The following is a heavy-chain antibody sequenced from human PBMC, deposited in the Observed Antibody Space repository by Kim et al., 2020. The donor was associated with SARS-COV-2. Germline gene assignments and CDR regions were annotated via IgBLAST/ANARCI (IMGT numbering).Heavy chain of an antibody. J-gene: IGHJ4*02. Sequence: GGSLRLSCAASGLTFNSLWMSWVRQAPGKGPKWVANINEDGSAKYYVDSVKGRLTISRDNAKNLLYLQMNSLRDDDTAVYYCARGGSDSAWYWRDWGQGTLVTVSS. CDR3: ARGGSDSAWYWRD. CDR1: GLTFNSLW. D-gene: IGHD6-19*01. V-gene: IGHV3-7*01. CDR2: INEDGSAK.